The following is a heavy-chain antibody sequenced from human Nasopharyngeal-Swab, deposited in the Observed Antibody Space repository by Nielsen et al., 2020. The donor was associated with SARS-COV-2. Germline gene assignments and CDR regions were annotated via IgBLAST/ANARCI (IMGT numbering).Heavy chain of an antibody. CDR1: GFTFSSSA. V-gene: IGHV3-23*01. Sequence: GESLKISCAASGFTFSSSAISWVRQAPGMGLEWVSTIGGAGNTLYADSVKGRFTISRDNSKNTVFLQMNSLRAEDTAVYYCARDQDNALYDWGQGTLVTVSS. D-gene: IGHD2-15*01. J-gene: IGHJ4*02. CDR2: IGGAGNT. CDR3: ARDQDNALYD.